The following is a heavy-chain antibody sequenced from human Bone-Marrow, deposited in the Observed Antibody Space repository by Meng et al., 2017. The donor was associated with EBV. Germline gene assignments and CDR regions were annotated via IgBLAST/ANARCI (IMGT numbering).Heavy chain of an antibody. D-gene: IGHD2-15*01. J-gene: IGHJ4*02. V-gene: IGHV4-4*02. CDR3: ARAGYHRPASEY. CDR1: RGFITGVYW. CDR2: NHHSGGT. Sequence: QVKMRECVAGLCMPAGTLSLPCAFSRGFITGVYWWSWVRQSPGKGLEWIGENHHSGGTSYNPSLKRRVTISLAMSKDQFSLRLSSVTAEDTAVYYCARAGYHRPASEYWGQGTLVTVSS.